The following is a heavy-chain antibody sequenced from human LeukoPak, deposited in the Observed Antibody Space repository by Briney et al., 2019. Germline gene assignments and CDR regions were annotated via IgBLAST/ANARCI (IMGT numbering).Heavy chain of an antibody. V-gene: IGHV3-23*01. CDR1: GFTFSSYA. J-gene: IGHJ4*02. CDR3: APHESYYYDSSPRY. Sequence: GGSLRLSCAASGFTFSSYAMSWVRHAPGKGLEWVSAISGSGGSTYYADSVKGRFTISRDNSKNTLYLQMNSLRAEDTAVYYCAPHESYYYDSSPRYWGQGTLVTVSS. CDR2: ISGSGGST. D-gene: IGHD3-22*01.